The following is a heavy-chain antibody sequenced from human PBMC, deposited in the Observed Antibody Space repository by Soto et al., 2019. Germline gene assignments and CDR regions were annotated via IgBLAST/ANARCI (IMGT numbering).Heavy chain of an antibody. Sequence: SQTLSLTCAISGDSVSTNSATWDWIRRSPSRGLEWLGRTYYRSKWYNDYAVSVKGRITINPDTSNNQLSLQLNSVTPDDTAVYYCARLLATRWLDSWGQGTLVTVSS. V-gene: IGHV6-1*01. CDR2: TYYRSKWYN. CDR3: ARLLATRWLDS. J-gene: IGHJ5*01. CDR1: GDSVSTNSAT. D-gene: IGHD1-26*01.